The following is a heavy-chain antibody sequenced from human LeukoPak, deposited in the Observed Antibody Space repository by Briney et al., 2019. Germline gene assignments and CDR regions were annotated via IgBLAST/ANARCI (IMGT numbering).Heavy chain of an antibody. J-gene: IGHJ4*02. CDR2: ISGSGGST. CDR3: AKAPVTTCRGAFCYPFDY. D-gene: IGHD2-15*01. V-gene: IGHV3-23*01. Sequence: GGSLRLSCAASGFTFSSSAMSWVRQAPGKGLEWVSAISGSGGSTYYADSVKGRFTISRDNSKNTLYLQMNSLRAEDTAVYYCAKAPVTTCRGAFCYPFDYWGLGTLVTVSS. CDR1: GFTFSSSA.